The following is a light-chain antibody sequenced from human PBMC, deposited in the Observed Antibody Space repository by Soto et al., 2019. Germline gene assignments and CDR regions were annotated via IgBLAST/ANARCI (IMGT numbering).Light chain of an antibody. Sequence: QSALTQPRSVSGSPGQSVTISCTGTSSDVGAYNYVSRYQQHPGKAPKLMIYDVNKRPSGIPDRFSGSKSANTASLAISGLQTEDEADYYCCSYAGSSVLFGGGTKLTVL. CDR1: SSDVGAYNY. J-gene: IGLJ2*01. V-gene: IGLV2-11*01. CDR3: CSYAGSSVL. CDR2: DVN.